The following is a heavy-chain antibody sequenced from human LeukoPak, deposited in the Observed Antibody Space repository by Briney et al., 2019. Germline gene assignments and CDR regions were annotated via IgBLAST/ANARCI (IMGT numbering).Heavy chain of an antibody. CDR1: GGSISGYY. CDR2: IYYSGST. CDR3: ARRYDSSGYHWYFDL. J-gene: IGHJ2*01. V-gene: IGHV4-59*01. Sequence: SETLSLTCTVSGGSISGYYWSWIRQPPGKGLEWIGYIYYSGSTNYNPSLKSRVTISVDTSKNQFSLKLSSVTAADTAVYYCARRYDSSGYHWYFDLWGRGTLVTVSS. D-gene: IGHD3-22*01.